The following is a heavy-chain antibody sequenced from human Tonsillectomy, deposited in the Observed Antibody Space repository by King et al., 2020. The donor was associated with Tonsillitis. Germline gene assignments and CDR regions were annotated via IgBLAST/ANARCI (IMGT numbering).Heavy chain of an antibody. CDR2: IYSGVSST. Sequence: VQLVESGGGLVQPGGSLRLSCAASGFTFSAYAMSWVRQAPGKGLEWVSVIYSGVSSTYFIDSGKGRFTISRDNSKNTLFLQMNSLRAEDTAVYYCAKVSPIEASGSYYNLYFDYWGQGTLVTVSS. CDR3: AKVSPIEASGSYYNLYFDY. CDR1: GFTFSAYA. V-gene: IGHV3-23*03. D-gene: IGHD3-10*01. J-gene: IGHJ4*02.